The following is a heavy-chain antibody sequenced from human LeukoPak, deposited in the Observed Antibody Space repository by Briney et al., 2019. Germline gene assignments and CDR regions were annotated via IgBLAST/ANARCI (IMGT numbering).Heavy chain of an antibody. J-gene: IGHJ5*02. V-gene: IGHV3-33*01. Sequence: PGRSLRLSCAASGFTFSSYGMHWVRQAPGKGLEWVEAIWYDGSNKYYADSVKGRFTNSRDNSKKTLYLQMNSLRAEDTAVYYCARLGRRGNWFDPWGQGTLVTVSS. CDR2: IWYDGSNK. CDR1: GFTFSSYG. D-gene: IGHD1-26*01. CDR3: ARLGRRGNWFDP.